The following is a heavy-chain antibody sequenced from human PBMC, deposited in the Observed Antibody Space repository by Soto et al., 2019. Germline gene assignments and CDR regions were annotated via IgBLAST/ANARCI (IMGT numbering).Heavy chain of an antibody. D-gene: IGHD1-26*01. CDR1: GFTVSVST. Sequence: EVQLVESGGGLVQPGGSLTLSCAASGFTVSVSTMNWVRRASGTGLEWVCRIRTKMSNYAKSYAASVGGRFTRSRDDSKNTAYLQMNSLRAEDTAVYFCTRRVLGAKGLNWFDPWGQGTLVTVSS. V-gene: IGHV3-73*02. CDR3: TRRVLGAKGLNWFDP. J-gene: IGHJ5*02. CDR2: IRTKMSNYAK.